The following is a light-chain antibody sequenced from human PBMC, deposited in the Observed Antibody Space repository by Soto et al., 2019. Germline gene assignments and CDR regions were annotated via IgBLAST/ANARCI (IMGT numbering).Light chain of an antibody. CDR2: EVT. J-gene: IGLJ2*01. V-gene: IGLV2-8*01. Sequence: QSALTQPPSASGSLGQSVTISCTGTSSDVGGYNYVSWHQQHPGKAPKVMIYEVTKRPPGVPDRVSGSKSGNTASLTVSGLQAEDEDESDCSSFAGGGNPVLLGGGTKLTVL. CDR3: SSFAGGGNPVL. CDR1: SSDVGGYNY.